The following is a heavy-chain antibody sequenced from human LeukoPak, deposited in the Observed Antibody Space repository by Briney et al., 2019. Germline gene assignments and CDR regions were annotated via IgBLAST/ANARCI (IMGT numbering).Heavy chain of an antibody. CDR1: GFTFSSYA. Sequence: PGGSLRLSCAASGFTFSSYAMHWVRQAPGKGLEWVAVISYDGSNKYYADSVKGRFTISRDNSKNTLYLQMNSLRAEDTAVYYCARNTGYSSSWYADYWGQGTLVTVSS. CDR2: ISYDGSNK. CDR3: ARNTGYSSSWYADY. V-gene: IGHV3-30*04. J-gene: IGHJ4*02. D-gene: IGHD6-13*01.